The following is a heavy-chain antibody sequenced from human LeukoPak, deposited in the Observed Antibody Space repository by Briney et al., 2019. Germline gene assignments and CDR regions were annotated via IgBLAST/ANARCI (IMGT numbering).Heavy chain of an antibody. CDR2: ISSNGGST. J-gene: IGHJ4*02. CDR1: GFTFSSYA. CDR3: VKGGEFTIGGSFTPDSDY. V-gene: IGHV3-64D*09. Sequence: PGGSLRLSGSASGFTFSSYAMHWVRQAPGKGLEYVSAISSNGGSTYYADSVKGRFTISRDNSKNTLYLQMSSLRAEDTAVYYCVKGGEFTIGGSFTPDSDYWGQGTLVTVSS. D-gene: IGHD2-15*01.